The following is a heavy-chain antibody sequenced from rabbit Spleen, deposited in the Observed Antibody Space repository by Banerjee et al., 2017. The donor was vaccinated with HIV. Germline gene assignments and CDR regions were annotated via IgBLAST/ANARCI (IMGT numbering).Heavy chain of an antibody. CDR3: ARDLVAVIGWNFNL. J-gene: IGHJ4*01. V-gene: IGHV1S45*01. CDR1: GFPLNINYV. CDR2: INTSNYNS. Sequence: QEQLTETGGGLVQPEGSLTLTCKASGFPLNINYVMCWVRQAPGKGLEWIGCINTSNYNSVYATWAKGRFTISKTAWTTVTLQMTSLTAADTATYFCARDLVAVIGWNFNLWGPGTLVTVS. D-gene: IGHD1-1*01.